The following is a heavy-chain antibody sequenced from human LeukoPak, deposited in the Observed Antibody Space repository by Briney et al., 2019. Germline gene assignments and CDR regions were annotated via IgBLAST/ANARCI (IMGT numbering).Heavy chain of an antibody. V-gene: IGHV1-69*13. CDR1: GGTFSSYA. CDR2: IIPIFGTA. CDR3: ARDQPQDIVVVPAAIDYYYYGMDV. J-gene: IGHJ6*02. Sequence: ASVKVSCKASGGTFSSYAISWVRQAPGQGLEWMGGIIPIFGTANYAQKFQGRVTITADESTSTAYVELCSLRSEDTAVYYCARDQPQDIVVVPAAIDYYYYGMDVWGQGTTVTVSS. D-gene: IGHD2-2*01.